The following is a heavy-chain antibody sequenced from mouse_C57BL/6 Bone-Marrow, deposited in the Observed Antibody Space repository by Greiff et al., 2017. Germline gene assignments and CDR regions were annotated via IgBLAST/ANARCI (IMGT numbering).Heavy chain of an antibody. CDR2: SRNKANDYTT. Sequence: EVKLMESGGGLVQSGRSLRLSCATSGFTFSDFYMEWVRQAPGKGLEWIAASRNKANDYTTEYSASVKGRFIVSRDTSQSILYLQMNALRAEDTAIYYCARVIYDGSFAYWGQGTLVTVSA. J-gene: IGHJ3*01. D-gene: IGHD2-3*01. V-gene: IGHV7-1*01. CDR3: ARVIYDGSFAY. CDR1: GFTFSDFY.